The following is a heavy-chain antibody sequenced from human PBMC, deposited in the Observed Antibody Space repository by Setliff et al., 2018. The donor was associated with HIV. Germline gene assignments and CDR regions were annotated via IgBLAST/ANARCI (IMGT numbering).Heavy chain of an antibody. CDR3: ARKHLANVFDH. J-gene: IGHJ4*02. V-gene: IGHV4-59*01. CDR2: IYYNGSP. CDR1: EGSLSTYY. D-gene: IGHD5-12*01. Sequence: LSLTCTVSEGSLSTYYWSWIRQPPGKGLEWIGYIYYNGSPTYNPSLKSRVTMSVDTSKNQFSLRLSSVTAADTAVYYCARKHLANVFDHWGQGTLVTVSS.